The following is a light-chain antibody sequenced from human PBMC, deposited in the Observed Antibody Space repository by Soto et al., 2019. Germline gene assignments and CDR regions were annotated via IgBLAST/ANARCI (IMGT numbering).Light chain of an antibody. V-gene: IGLV2-14*01. CDR2: QVT. CDR3: TSYSSSNTFYV. J-gene: IGLJ1*01. CDR1: NSDIGGYYY. Sequence: ALTQPASVSGSPGQSITISCTGTNSDIGGYYYVSWYQHHPGKAPKLMIYQVTNRPSGVSNRFSGSKSGNTASLTISGLQAEDEADYYCTSYSSSNTFYVFGAGTKVTVL.